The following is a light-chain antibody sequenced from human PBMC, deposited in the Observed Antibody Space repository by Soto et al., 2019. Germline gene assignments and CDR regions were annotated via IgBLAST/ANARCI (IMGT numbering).Light chain of an antibody. CDR1: QSVTGSY. J-gene: IGKJ5*01. V-gene: IGKV3-11*01. CDR2: GAS. Sequence: EMVLTQSPGTLSLSPGEGATLSCRASQSVTGSYLAWYQQKPGRTPRLLIYGASYRATGIPARFSGSGSGTDFTLTISSLEPEDFAVYYCQQRNNWPPEITFGQGTRLEIK. CDR3: QQRNNWPPEIT.